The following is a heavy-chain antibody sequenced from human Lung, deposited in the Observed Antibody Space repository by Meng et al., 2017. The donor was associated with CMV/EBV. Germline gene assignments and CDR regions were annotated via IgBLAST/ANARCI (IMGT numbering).Heavy chain of an antibody. Sequence: VLQVKYAADAKKPWASMKVSCQASGYISTNYDIRWVRQAHGQGIEWMGWISVKNGEAKYPQNFQGRVTMTTDTTTSTAYMELRSLTSDDTAVYYCARYVPNGSFWYFDFWGRGTLVTVSS. J-gene: IGHJ2*01. CDR3: ARYVPNGSFWYFDF. CDR1: GYISTNYD. CDR2: ISVKNGEA. D-gene: IGHD6-13*01. V-gene: IGHV1-18*01.